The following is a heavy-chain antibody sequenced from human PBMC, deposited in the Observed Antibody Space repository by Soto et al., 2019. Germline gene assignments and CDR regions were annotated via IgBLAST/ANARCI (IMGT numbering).Heavy chain of an antibody. CDR2: IYYSGTT. D-gene: IGHD2-2*01. V-gene: IGHV4-39*01. Sequence: SETLSLTCTVSGGSTSSGGYYWSWIRQPPGKGLEWIGYIYYSGTTYYNPSLKSRVTISVDTSKNQFSLKLSSVTAADTAVYYCARTPSSTYYGIDVWGQGTTVTVSS. CDR1: GGSTSSGGYY. J-gene: IGHJ6*02. CDR3: ARTPSSTYYGIDV.